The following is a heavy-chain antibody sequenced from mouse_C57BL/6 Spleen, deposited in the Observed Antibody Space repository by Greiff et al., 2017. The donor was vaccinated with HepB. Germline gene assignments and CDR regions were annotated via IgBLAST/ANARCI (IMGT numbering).Heavy chain of an antibody. CDR3: ARDDYDYGFAY. D-gene: IGHD2-4*01. J-gene: IGHJ3*01. V-gene: IGHV3-6*01. Sequence: EVKLMESGPGLVKPSQSLSLTCSVTGYSITSGYYWNWIRQFPGNKLEWMGYISYDGSNNYNPSLKNRISITRDTSKNQFFLKLNSVTTEDTATYYCARDDYDYGFAYWGQGTLVTVSA. CDR1: GYSITSGYY. CDR2: ISYDGSN.